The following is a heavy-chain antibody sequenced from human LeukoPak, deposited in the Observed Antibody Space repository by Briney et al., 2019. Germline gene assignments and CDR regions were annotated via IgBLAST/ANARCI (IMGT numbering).Heavy chain of an antibody. CDR1: GYTFTSYY. D-gene: IGHD3-22*01. V-gene: IGHV1-46*01. CDR3: ARHRVGHYLDICGSFDY. J-gene: IGHJ4*02. CDR2: INPSGGST. Sequence: GASVTVSCKASGYTFTSYYMHWVRQAPGQGLEWMGIINPSGGSTTYAQKFQGRVTMTRDASTSTVYMEVSSLRSEDAAVYYCARHRVGHYLDICGSFDYWGQGTLVSVSS.